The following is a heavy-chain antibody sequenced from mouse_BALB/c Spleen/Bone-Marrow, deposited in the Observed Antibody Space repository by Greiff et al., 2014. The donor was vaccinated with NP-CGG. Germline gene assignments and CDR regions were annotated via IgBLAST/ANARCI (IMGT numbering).Heavy chain of an antibody. CDR2: INPGSGGT. V-gene: IGHV1-54*01. CDR1: GYAFTNYL. J-gene: IGHJ4*01. Sequence: VQLQQSGDELVRPGTSVNVSCKASGYAFTNYLIEWVKQRPGQGLEWIGVINPGSGGTNYNEKFKGKATLTADTSSSTAYMQLSSRTAVDSAVYFCARERTRGAMDYWGQGTSVTVSS. CDR3: ARERTRGAMDY.